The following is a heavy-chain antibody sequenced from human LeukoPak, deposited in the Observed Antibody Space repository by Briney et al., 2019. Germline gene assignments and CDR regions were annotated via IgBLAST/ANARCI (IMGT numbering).Heavy chain of an antibody. CDR1: GFTFSSYS. CDR3: ARVGGSQATHDF. J-gene: IGHJ4*02. CDR2: ISSSSSTI. Sequence: PGGSLRLSCAASGFTFSSYSMNWVRQAPGKGLEWVSYISSSSSTIYYADSVKGRFTISRDNAQNSLHLQMNSLRDEDTAVYYCARVGGSQATHDFWGQETLVTVSS. V-gene: IGHV3-48*02. D-gene: IGHD1-26*01.